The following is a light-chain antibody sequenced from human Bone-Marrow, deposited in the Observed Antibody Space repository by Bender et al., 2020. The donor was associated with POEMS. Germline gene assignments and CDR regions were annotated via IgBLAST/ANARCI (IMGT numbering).Light chain of an antibody. V-gene: IGLV1-40*01. J-gene: IGLJ3*02. CDR2: GSN. CDR1: NSNLGAGYD. Sequence: QSTLTQPPSVSGAPGQRVTISCTGTNSNLGAGYDVHWYQQVPGTAPKLLIYGSNRRPSGVPNRFSASKSGTSASLAIPGLQAEDEADYYCQSYDSDLNVEFGGGTRLIVL. CDR3: QSYDSDLNVE.